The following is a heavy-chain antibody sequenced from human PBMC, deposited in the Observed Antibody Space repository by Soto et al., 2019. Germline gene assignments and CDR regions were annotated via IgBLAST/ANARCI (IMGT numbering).Heavy chain of an antibody. CDR3: ARFLRYFDWSASPLYGMDV. D-gene: IGHD3-9*01. CDR2: ISSSSSTI. J-gene: IGHJ6*02. Sequence: GGSLKLSCAASGFTFSTYSMNWVRQAPGKGLEWVSYISSSSSTIFYTDSVKGRFTVSRDNAKNSLYLQMNSLRVEDTAVYYCARFLRYFDWSASPLYGMDVWGQGTTVTVSS. V-gene: IGHV3-48*01. CDR1: GFTFSTYS.